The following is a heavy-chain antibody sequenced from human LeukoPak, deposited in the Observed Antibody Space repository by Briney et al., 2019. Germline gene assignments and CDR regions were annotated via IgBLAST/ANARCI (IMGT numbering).Heavy chain of an antibody. D-gene: IGHD3-22*01. CDR1: GFTFHFYS. V-gene: IGHV3-48*02. CDR3: ANTDYYDTSALDY. J-gene: IGHJ4*02. Sequence: QTGGSLRLSCAASGFTFHFYSMTWVRQAPGKGLEWVSYISSRSSTIYYTDSVKGRFTVSRDNAKNSLNLQMNSLRDEDTAVYYCANTDYYDTSALDYWGQGTLVTVSP. CDR2: ISSRSSTI.